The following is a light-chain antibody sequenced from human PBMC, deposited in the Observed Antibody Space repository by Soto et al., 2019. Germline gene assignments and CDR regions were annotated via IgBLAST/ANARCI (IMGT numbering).Light chain of an antibody. CDR3: QQYDRSPYT. V-gene: IGKV3-20*01. J-gene: IGKJ2*01. CDR2: GAS. Sequence: EIVLTQSPDTLSLSPGERATLSCRASQIVNSNDLAWYQHKPGQAPRLLIYGASSRPGGIPDKFSGSGSGKDFTFTINRLEPEDFAVYYCQQYDRSPYTFGQGPKREI. CDR1: QIVNSND.